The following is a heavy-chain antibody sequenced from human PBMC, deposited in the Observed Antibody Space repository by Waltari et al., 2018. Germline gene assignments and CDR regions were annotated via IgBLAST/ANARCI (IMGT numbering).Heavy chain of an antibody. CDR1: GFTFTNYG. V-gene: IGHV3-30*18. CDR2: MSFDGNNE. CDR3: AKDPPTHWSLDS. Sequence: QVQLVESGGGVVQPGRSLRLSCAASGFTFTNYGMHWVRQAPGKGVEWLALMSFDGNNEYYADTVKGRFTISRDTSKNTLDLQMNSLRPEDTAMYYCAKDPPTHWSLDSWGQGTLVTVSS. D-gene: IGHD1-1*01. J-gene: IGHJ4*02.